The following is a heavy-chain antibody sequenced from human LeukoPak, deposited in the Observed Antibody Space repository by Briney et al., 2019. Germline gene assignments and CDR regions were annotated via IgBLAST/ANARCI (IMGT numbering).Heavy chain of an antibody. CDR1: GFTFSSYG. J-gene: IGHJ4*02. D-gene: IGHD5-18*01. V-gene: IGHV3-30*18. CDR3: AKDHSYGYGFDY. CDR2: ISYDGSNK. Sequence: PGGSLRLSCAASGFTFSSYGMHWVRQAPGKGLEWVAVISYDGSNKYCADSVKGRFTISRDNSKNTLYLQMNSLRAEDTAVYYCAKDHSYGYGFDYWGQGTLVTVSS.